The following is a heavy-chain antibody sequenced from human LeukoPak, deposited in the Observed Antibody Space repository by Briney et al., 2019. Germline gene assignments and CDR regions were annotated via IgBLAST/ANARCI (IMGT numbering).Heavy chain of an antibody. CDR3: ARDSGSYYGSGSPGAFDI. V-gene: IGHV4-31*03. Sequence: PSETLSLTCTVSGGSISSGGYYWSWIRQHPGKGLEWIGYIYYSGSTYYNPSLKSRVTISVDTSKNQFSLKLSSVTAADTAVYYCARDSGSYYGSGSPGAFDIWGQGTMVTVSS. J-gene: IGHJ3*02. D-gene: IGHD3-10*01. CDR2: IYYSGST. CDR1: GGSISSGGYY.